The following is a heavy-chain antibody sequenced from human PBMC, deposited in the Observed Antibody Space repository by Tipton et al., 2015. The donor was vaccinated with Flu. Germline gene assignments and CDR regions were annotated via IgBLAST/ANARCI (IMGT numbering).Heavy chain of an antibody. D-gene: IGHD1-26*01. CDR2: MYTSGST. Sequence: LRLSCTVSGGSLSSYYWSWIRQPAGKGLEWIGRMYTSGSTNYNPSFTSRVTMSVDTSKNQFSLKLTSVSAADTAVYYCAKSGSYLEYLQHWGQGTLVTVSS. J-gene: IGHJ1*01. CDR3: AKSGSYLEYLQH. CDR1: GGSLSSYY. V-gene: IGHV4-4*07.